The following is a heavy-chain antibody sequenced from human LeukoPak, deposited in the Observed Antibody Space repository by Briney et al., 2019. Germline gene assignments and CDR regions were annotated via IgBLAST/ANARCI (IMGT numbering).Heavy chain of an antibody. V-gene: IGHV3-23*01. J-gene: IGHJ6*03. Sequence: GGSLRLSCEASGFTFSISAMSWVRQAPGKGLEWVSGISASGHYTYNADSAKGRFTISRDNSKNTLYLQMNSLRAEDTALYFCAKDGSWGDYYFYFYIDVWGKGTTVTVSS. CDR3: AKDGSWGDYYFYFYIDV. CDR2: ISASGHYT. CDR1: GFTFSISA. D-gene: IGHD3-16*01.